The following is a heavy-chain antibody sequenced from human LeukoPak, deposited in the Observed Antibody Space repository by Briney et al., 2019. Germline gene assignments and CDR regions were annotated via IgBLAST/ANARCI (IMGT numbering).Heavy chain of an antibody. CDR2: INHSGST. D-gene: IGHD3-3*01. CDR3: ARGLRMESWAFDP. Sequence: PGGSLRLSCEASGFTVSNFFMIWIRQPPGKGLEWIGEINHSGSTNYNPYLKSRVTISVDTSKNQFSLKLSSVTAADTAVYYCARGLRMESWAFDPWGRGTLVTVSS. CDR1: GFTVSNFF. V-gene: IGHV4-34*01. J-gene: IGHJ5*02.